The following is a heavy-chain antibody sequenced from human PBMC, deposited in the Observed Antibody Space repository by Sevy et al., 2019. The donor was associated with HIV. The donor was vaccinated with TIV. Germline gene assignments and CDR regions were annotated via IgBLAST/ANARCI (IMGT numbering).Heavy chain of an antibody. Sequence: GGSLGPPGTGLGSTFGVNPMGGSPRLPGKGLEWVAFLKHKAYGGTLDYAASVKGRFSISRDDSKSIAHLQMNDLKTEVTAIYYCTRWKGAQSIFDYWGQGALVTVSS. D-gene: IGHD1-1*01. V-gene: IGHV3-49*04. J-gene: IGHJ4*02. CDR2: LKHKAYGGTL. CDR3: TRWKGAQSIFDY. CDR1: GSTFGVNP.